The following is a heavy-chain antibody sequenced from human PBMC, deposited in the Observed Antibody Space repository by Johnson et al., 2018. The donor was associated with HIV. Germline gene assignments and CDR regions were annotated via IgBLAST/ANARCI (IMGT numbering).Heavy chain of an antibody. J-gene: IGHJ3*02. D-gene: IGHD3-10*01. CDR1: GFTFDDYA. Sequence: VQLVESGGGVVQPGRSLRLSCAASGFTFDDYAMHWVRQAPGKGLEWVSAIGTAGDTLYPGSVKGRFTISRDNAKNSLYLQMNSLSPGDTAVYYCVRGGSDAFDIWGQGTMVTVSS. V-gene: IGHV3-13*01. CDR3: VRGGSDAFDI. CDR2: IGTAGDT.